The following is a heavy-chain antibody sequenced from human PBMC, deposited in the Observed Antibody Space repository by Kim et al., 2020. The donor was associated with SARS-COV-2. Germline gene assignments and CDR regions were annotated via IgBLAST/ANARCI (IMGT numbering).Heavy chain of an antibody. CDR3: ARGYYYGSGSYYRIGGIDY. D-gene: IGHD3-10*01. CDR1: GYTFTSYG. J-gene: IGHJ4*02. CDR2: ISAYNGNT. Sequence: ASVKVSCKASGYTFTSYGISWVRQAPGQGLEWMGWISAYNGNTNYAQKLQGRVTMTTDTSTSTAYMELRSLRSDDTAVYYCARGYYYGSGSYYRIGGIDYWGQGTLVTVSS. V-gene: IGHV1-18*01.